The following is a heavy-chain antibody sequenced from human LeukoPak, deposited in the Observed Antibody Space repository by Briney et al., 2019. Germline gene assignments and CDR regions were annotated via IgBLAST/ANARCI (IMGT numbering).Heavy chain of an antibody. Sequence: SGGSLRLSCAASGFTFSSYSMNWVRQAPGKGLEWVSYISSSSSTIYYADSVKGRFTISRDNAKNSLYLQMNSLRAEDTAVYYCAREPQSGHIAFDIWGQGTMVTVSS. V-gene: IGHV3-48*04. CDR2: ISSSSSTI. CDR3: AREPQSGHIAFDI. D-gene: IGHD3-10*01. CDR1: GFTFSSYS. J-gene: IGHJ3*02.